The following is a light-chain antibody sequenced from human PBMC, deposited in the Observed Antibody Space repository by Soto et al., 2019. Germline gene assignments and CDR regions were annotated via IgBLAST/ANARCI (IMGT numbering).Light chain of an antibody. J-gene: IGKJ5*01. CDR2: GAS. CDR3: QQYGRSPST. CDR1: QSVSSY. V-gene: IGKV3-20*01. Sequence: EIVLTQSPATLSLSPGERATLSCRASQSVSSYLAWYQQKPGQAPRLLIYGASNRATGVPDRFSGSGSGTDFTLIISRLEPEDFVVYYCQQYGRSPSTFGQGTRLEIK.